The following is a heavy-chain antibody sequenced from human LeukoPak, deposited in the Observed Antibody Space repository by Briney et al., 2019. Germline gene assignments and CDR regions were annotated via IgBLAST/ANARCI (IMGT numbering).Heavy chain of an antibody. CDR2: ISGSGGST. CDR3: AKGGLGYCSSTNCSPYYFDH. CDR1: GFTFSSYA. Sequence: GGSLRLSCAASGFTFSSYAMSWVRQAPGKGLEWVSAISGSGGSTYYADSVKGRFTISRDNSKNTLYLQMNNLRAEDTAVYYCAKGGLGYCSSTNCSPYYFDHWGQGTLVTVSS. V-gene: IGHV3-23*01. D-gene: IGHD2-2*01. J-gene: IGHJ4*02.